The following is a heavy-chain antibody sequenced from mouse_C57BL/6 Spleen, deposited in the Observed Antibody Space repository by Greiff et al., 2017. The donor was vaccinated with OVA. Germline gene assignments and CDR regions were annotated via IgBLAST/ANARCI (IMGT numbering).Heavy chain of an antibody. CDR2: ISSGSSTI. CDR3: ARDWDEGAMDY. Sequence: DVMLVESGGGLVKPGGSLKLSCAASGFTFSDYGMHWVRQAPEKGLEWVAYISSGSSTIYYADTVKGRFTISRDNAKNTLFLQMTSLRSEDTAMYYCARDWDEGAMDYWGQGTSITVSS. CDR1: GFTFSDYG. J-gene: IGHJ4*01. V-gene: IGHV5-17*01. D-gene: IGHD4-1*01.